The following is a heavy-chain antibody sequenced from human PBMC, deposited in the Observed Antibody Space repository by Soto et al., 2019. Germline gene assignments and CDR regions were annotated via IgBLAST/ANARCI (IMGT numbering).Heavy chain of an antibody. D-gene: IGHD3-3*01. V-gene: IGHV3-23*01. CDR2: ISGSGGST. Sequence: GGSLRLSCAASGFTFSSYAMSWVRQAPGKGLEWVSAISGSGGSTYYADSVKGRFTISRDNSKNTLYLQMNSLRAEDTAVYYCAKVAVWSGYYVDYYYYMDVWGKGTTVTVSS. CDR1: GFTFSSYA. J-gene: IGHJ6*03. CDR3: AKVAVWSGYYVDYYYYMDV.